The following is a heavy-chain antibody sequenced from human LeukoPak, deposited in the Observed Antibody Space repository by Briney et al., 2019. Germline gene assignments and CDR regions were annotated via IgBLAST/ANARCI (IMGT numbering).Heavy chain of an antibody. CDR2: IYISGTT. CDR3: ARERTSCTNGVCRTPRWFDP. CDR1: GGSISTYY. J-gene: IGHJ5*02. V-gene: IGHV4-4*07. D-gene: IGHD2-8*01. Sequence: SETLSLTCTVSGGSISTYYWTWIRQPAGKGLEWIGHIYISGTTNYSPSLKSRVTMSVDTSKNQFSLRLSSVTAADTAVYYCARERTSCTNGVCRTPRWFDPWGQGILVTVSS.